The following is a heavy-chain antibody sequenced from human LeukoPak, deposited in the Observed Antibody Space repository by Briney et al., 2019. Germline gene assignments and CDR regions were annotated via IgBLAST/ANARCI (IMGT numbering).Heavy chain of an antibody. D-gene: IGHD6-13*01. CDR3: AAWAAAGTRAFDY. CDR1: GDSISNYY. V-gene: IGHV4-59*01. Sequence: SETLSLTCTVSGDSISNYYWGWIRQSPGKGPEWIGWSYHRGSTSYNPSLKSRVAISVDTSKNQFSLKLSSVTAADTAVYYCAAWAAAGTRAFDYWGQGTLVTVSS. CDR2: SYHRGST. J-gene: IGHJ4*02.